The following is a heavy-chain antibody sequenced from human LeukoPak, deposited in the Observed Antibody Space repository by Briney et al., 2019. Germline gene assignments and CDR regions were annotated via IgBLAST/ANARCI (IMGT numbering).Heavy chain of an antibody. CDR3: ARTGGDYFDY. CDR2: IHYSGST. J-gene: IGHJ4*02. Sequence: SETLSLTCTVSGGSISSNYWSWIRQSPGKGLEWIGYIHYSGSTYYNPSLKSRVTISVDTSKNQFSLKLSSVTAADTAVYYCARTGGDYFDYWGQGTLVTVSS. V-gene: IGHV4-59*12. CDR1: GGSISSNY. D-gene: IGHD3-10*01.